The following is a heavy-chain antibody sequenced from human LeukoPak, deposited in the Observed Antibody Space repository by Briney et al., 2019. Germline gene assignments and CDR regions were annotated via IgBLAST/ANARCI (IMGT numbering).Heavy chain of an antibody. V-gene: IGHV3-30*02. CDR2: IRYDGSNK. CDR3: AKPPYGGYCSGGSCSYFDY. D-gene: IGHD2-15*01. CDR1: GFTFSSYG. Sequence: SGGSLRLSCAASGFTFSSYGMHWVRQAPGKGLEWVAFIRYDGSNKYYADSVKGRFTISRDNSKNTLYLQMNSLRAEDTAVYYCAKPPYGGYCSGGSCSYFDYWGQGTLVTVSS. J-gene: IGHJ4*02.